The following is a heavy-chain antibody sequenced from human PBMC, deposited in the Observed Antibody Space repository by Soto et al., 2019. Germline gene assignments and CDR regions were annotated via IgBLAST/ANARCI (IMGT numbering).Heavy chain of an antibody. CDR3: AKSRGGYCITTSCPIHYYGMDV. J-gene: IGHJ6*02. CDR2: ISGSGGST. V-gene: IGHV3-23*01. CDR1: GFTFSSYA. D-gene: IGHD2-2*01. Sequence: PGGSLRLSCAASGFTFSSYAMSWVRQAPGKGMEWVSGISGSGGSTYYADSVKGRFTISRDNSKNTLYLQMNSLRAEDTAVYYCAKSRGGYCITTSCPIHYYGMDVWGQGTTVTVSS.